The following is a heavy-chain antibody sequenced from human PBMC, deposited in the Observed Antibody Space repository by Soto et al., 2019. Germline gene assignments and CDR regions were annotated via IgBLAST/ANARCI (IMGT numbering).Heavy chain of an antibody. D-gene: IGHD3-22*01. CDR3: ARSLYYYDSSGYPFDY. J-gene: IGHJ4*02. V-gene: IGHV4-61*01. CDR1: GGSVSSGSYY. Sequence: AETLSLTCTVSGGSVSSGSYYWSWIRQPPGKGLEWIGYIYYSGSTNYNPSLKSRVTISVDTSKNQFSLKLSSVTAADTAVYYCARSLYYYDSSGYPFDYWGQGTLVTVSS. CDR2: IYYSGST.